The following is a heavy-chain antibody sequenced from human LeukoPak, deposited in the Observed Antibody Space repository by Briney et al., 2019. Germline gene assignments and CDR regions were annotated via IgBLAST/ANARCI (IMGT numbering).Heavy chain of an antibody. CDR2: INHSGST. J-gene: IGHJ4*02. D-gene: IGHD6-19*01. CDR1: GGSFSGYY. Sequence: SETLSLTCAVYGGSFSGYYWSWIRQPPGKGLEWIGEINHSGSTNYNPSLKSRVTISVDTSKNQFSLKLSSVTAADTAVYYCARGPSGWYDGYCFDYWGQGTLVTVSS. CDR3: ARGPSGWYDGYCFDY. V-gene: IGHV4-34*01.